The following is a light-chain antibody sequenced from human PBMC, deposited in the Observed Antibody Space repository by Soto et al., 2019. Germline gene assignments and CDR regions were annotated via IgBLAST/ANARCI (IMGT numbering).Light chain of an antibody. CDR1: QDIRTE. CDR2: ATS. Sequence: AIQMTQSPSSLSASVGDRVTITCRASQDIRTELGWYQQKPGNAPKLLIYATSILQGGVPSRFSGTGSGTDFTLTISSLQPEDFATYYCLQEYVYPRTFCQGTTVEIK. CDR3: LQEYVYPRT. V-gene: IGKV1-6*01. J-gene: IGKJ1*01.